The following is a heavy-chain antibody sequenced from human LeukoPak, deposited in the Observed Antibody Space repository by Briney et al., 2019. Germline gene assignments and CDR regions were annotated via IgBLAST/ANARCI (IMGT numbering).Heavy chain of an antibody. CDR3: VKGRYEILTGYYDAFDI. CDR1: GFTFSSYA. J-gene: IGHJ3*02. V-gene: IGHV3-64D*06. Sequence: PGGSLGLSCSASGFTFSSYALQWVRQAPGKGLKYVSAISTDGHSTYYADSVKGRFTISRDNSKNTLYLQMSSLRAEDTAVYYCVKGRYEILTGYYDAFDIWGQGTMVTVSS. D-gene: IGHD3-9*01. CDR2: ISTDGHST.